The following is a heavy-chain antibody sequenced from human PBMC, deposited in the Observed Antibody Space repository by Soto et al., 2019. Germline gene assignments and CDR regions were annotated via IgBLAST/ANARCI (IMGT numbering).Heavy chain of an antibody. V-gene: IGHV1-18*01. CDR2: ISPYTGNT. J-gene: IGHJ6*01. CDR3: VRVDNYVTPTPQDV. Sequence: QVPLVQSGDEVKKPGASVKVSCKASGYIFVNYGIAWARQAPEQGLEWMGWISPYTGNTHSATKVQGRLTMTTDTSASTAYMDLGSLTSDDTAVYYCVRVDNYVTPTPQDVWGQGTTGTVS. D-gene: IGHD3-16*01. CDR1: GYIFVNYG.